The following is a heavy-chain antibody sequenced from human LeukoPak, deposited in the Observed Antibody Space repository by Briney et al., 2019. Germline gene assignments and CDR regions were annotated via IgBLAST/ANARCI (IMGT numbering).Heavy chain of an antibody. J-gene: IGHJ4*02. V-gene: IGHV4-31*03. CDR1: GGSISSGGYY. CDR2: IYYSGST. CDR3: ARDREGSSGTFDY. Sequence: SETLSLTCTVSGGSISSGGYYWSWIRQHPGKGLEWIGYIYYSGSTYYNPSLKSRVTISVDTSKNQFSLKLSSVTAADTAVHYCARDREGSSGTFDYWGQGTLVTVSS. D-gene: IGHD6-19*01.